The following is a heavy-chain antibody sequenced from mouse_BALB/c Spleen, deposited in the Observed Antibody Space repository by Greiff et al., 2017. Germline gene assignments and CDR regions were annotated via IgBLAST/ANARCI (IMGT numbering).Heavy chain of an antibody. CDR1: GFTFSNYW. V-gene: IGHV6-6*02. CDR2: IRLKSNNYAT. CDR3: TKVWNFYYAMDY. J-gene: IGHJ4*01. D-gene: IGHD2-10*02. Sequence: EVQRVESGGGLVQPGGSMKLSCVASGFTFSNYWMNWVRQSPEKGLEWVAEIRLKSNNYATHYAESVKGRFTISRDDSKSSVYLQMNNLRAEDTGIYYCTKVWNFYYAMDYWGQGTSVTVSS.